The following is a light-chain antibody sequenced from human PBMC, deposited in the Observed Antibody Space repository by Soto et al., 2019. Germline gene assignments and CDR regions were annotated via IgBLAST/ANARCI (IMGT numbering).Light chain of an antibody. CDR3: QQFDSYHLA. Sequence: DIQMTQSPSILSAFVGDRVTITCRASQSISSRLAWYQQKPGKAPKFLIYDASSLESGVPSRFSGGGSGTQFTLTICSLQPDDSASYYCQQFDSYHLAFGGGTKVEI. CDR1: QSISSR. CDR2: DAS. V-gene: IGKV1-5*01. J-gene: IGKJ4*01.